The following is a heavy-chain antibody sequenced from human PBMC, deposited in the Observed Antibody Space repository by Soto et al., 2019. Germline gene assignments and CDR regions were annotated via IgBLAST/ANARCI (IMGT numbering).Heavy chain of an antibody. CDR1: WFTLRSYW. Sequence: GGGLGLSCAAPWFTLRSYWVHLGRPAPGEGLVWVSRINNDGRSTSYADSVKGRFTASRDDSKNTLYLQMNSLRAEDTALYYCAKDLGSEWFHYNWFDPWGQGTLVTVSS. CDR3: AKDLGSEWFHYNWFDP. V-gene: IGHV3-74*01. J-gene: IGHJ5*02. CDR2: INNDGRST. D-gene: IGHD2-8*01.